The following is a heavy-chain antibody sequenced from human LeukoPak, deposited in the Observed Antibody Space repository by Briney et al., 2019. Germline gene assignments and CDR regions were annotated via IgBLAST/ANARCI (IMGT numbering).Heavy chain of an antibody. CDR2: IIPIFGTA. J-gene: IGHJ4*02. V-gene: IGHV1-69*06. D-gene: IGHD6-19*01. CDR3: AGGGGGGAVAGFNFDY. Sequence: ASVKVSCKASGGTFSSYAISWVRQAPGQGLEWMGGIIPIFGTANYAQEFQGRVTITADKSTSTAYMELSSLRSEDTAVYYCAGGGGGGAVAGFNFDYWGQGTLVTVSS. CDR1: GGTFSSYA.